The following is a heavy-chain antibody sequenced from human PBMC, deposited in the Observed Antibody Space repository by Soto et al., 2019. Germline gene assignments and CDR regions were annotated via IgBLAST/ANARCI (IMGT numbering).Heavy chain of an antibody. J-gene: IGHJ4*02. CDR3: ARTVARMNLDY. D-gene: IGHD2-21*01. V-gene: IGHV2-26*01. Sequence: QVTLKESGPVLVKPTETLTLTCTVSGFSLSNARMGVSWIRQPPGKALEWLAHIFSNDETAYSTSLKTRLTISKDTSKSQVVPTMGNMDPVDTATYYCARTVARMNLDYWGQGTLVTVSS. CDR1: GFSLSNARMG. CDR2: IFSNDET.